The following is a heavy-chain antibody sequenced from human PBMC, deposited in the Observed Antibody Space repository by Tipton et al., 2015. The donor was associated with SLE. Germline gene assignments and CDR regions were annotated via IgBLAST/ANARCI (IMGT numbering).Heavy chain of an antibody. CDR3: ARHPSSFDYYYYYYMDV. J-gene: IGHJ6*03. V-gene: IGHV4-38-2*01. Sequence: TLSLTCGGSDFSVSSGYYWGWFRQPPGKGLEGIGSIYYSGGTYYNPSLKSRVTISVDTSKNQFSLKLSSVTAADTAVYYCARHPSSFDYYYYYYMDVWGKGTTVTVSS. CDR2: IYYSGGT. CDR1: DFSVSSGYY.